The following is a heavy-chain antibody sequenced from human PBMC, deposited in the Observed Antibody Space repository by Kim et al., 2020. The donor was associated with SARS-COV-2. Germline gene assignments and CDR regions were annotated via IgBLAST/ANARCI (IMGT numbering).Heavy chain of an antibody. Sequence: SVKSRITIHPDTSKNQFSLQLNSVTPEDTAVYYCARWGYSSSSWSDYMDVWGKGTTVTVSS. CDR3: ARWGYSSSSWSDYMDV. J-gene: IGHJ6*03. D-gene: IGHD6-13*01. V-gene: IGHV6-1*01.